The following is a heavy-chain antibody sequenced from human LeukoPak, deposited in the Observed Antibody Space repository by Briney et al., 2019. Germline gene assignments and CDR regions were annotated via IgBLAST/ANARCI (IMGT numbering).Heavy chain of an antibody. CDR2: INPNSGGT. D-gene: IGHD3-10*01. Sequence: ASVKVSCKASGYTFTGYYMHWVRQAPGQGLEWMGWINPNSGGTNYAQKFQGRVTMTRDTSISTAYMELSRLRSDDTAVYYCAGDGGEVEQANWFDPWGQGTLVTVSS. V-gene: IGHV1-2*02. CDR1: GYTFTGYY. CDR3: AGDGGEVEQANWFDP. J-gene: IGHJ5*02.